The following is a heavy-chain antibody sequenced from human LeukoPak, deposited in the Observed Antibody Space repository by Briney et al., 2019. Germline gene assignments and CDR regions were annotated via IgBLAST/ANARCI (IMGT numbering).Heavy chain of an antibody. Sequence: PSETLSLTCSVSGGSTSSGAYYWNWIRQHPGKGLEWIGYIYNSGNTYYNPSLKSRVAISVDTSRNQVSLKVNSVPAADTAVYYCARGDYHGSGSYYASDYYGLDVWGQGTSVTVSS. J-gene: IGHJ6*02. CDR1: GGSTSSGAYY. CDR3: ARGDYHGSGSYYASDYYGLDV. D-gene: IGHD3-10*01. CDR2: IYNSGNT. V-gene: IGHV4-31*03.